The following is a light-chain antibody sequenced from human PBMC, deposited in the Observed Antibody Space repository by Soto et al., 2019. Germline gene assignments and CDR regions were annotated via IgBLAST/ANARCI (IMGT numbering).Light chain of an antibody. Sequence: EIVLTQSPGTLSLSPGERATLSCRASQSVSSSYLAWYRQKPGQAPRLLIYGASSRATGFPDRFNGSGSGTDFTLPISRLEPGDFAVYYCQQYGSSPPYTFGQGTKLEIK. CDR3: QQYGSSPPYT. CDR2: GAS. V-gene: IGKV3-20*01. J-gene: IGKJ2*01. CDR1: QSVSSSY.